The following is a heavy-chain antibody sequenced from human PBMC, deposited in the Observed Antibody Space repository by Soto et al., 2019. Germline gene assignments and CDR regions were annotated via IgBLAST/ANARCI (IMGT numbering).Heavy chain of an antibody. CDR1: GFTFSSYS. Sequence: GGSLRLSCAASGFTFSSYSMNWVRQAPGKGLEWVSYISSSGSTIYYADSVKGRFTISRDNAKNSLYLQMNSLRDEDTAVYYCARELTMVRGVRYYYYYGMDVWGQGTTVTVSS. J-gene: IGHJ6*02. V-gene: IGHV3-48*02. CDR3: ARELTMVRGVRYYYYYGMDV. CDR2: ISSSGSTI. D-gene: IGHD3-10*01.